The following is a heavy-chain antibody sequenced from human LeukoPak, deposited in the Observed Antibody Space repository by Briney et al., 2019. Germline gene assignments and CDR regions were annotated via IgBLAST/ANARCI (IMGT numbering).Heavy chain of an antibody. Sequence: GESLKISCKGSGYSLTSYWIGWVRQMPGKGLEWMGIIYPGDSDTRYSPSFQDQVTISADKSINTAYLHWRSLKASDTAMYYCARLSMIDTFDIWGLGTVVTVSS. CDR3: ARLSMIDTFDI. D-gene: IGHD3-22*01. CDR2: IYPGDSDT. J-gene: IGHJ3*02. CDR1: GYSLTSYW. V-gene: IGHV5-51*01.